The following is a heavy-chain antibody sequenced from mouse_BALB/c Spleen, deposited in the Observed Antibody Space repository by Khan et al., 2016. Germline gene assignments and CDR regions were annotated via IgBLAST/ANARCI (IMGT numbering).Heavy chain of an antibody. CDR3: TRKIHGYFSYWYVDV. V-gene: IGHV1-15*01. J-gene: IGHJ1*01. Sequence: QVQLKESGAELVRPGASVTLSCKASGYTFTDYEMHWVKQTPVHGLEWIGAIDPETGGTAYNQKFKGKATLTADKSSSTAYMELRSLTSEDSAVYYCTRKIHGYFSYWYVDVWGAGTTVTVAS. CDR2: IDPETGGT. D-gene: IGHD2-3*01. CDR1: GYTFTDYE.